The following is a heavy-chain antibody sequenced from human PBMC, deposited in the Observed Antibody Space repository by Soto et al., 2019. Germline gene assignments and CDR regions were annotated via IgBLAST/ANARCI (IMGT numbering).Heavy chain of an antibody. CDR3: ASRHYCSSTSCYHWYFDL. CDR1: GGSISSSSYY. D-gene: IGHD2-2*01. J-gene: IGHJ2*01. CDR2: IYYSGST. V-gene: IGHV4-39*01. Sequence: QLQLQESGPGLVKPSETLSLTCTVSGGSISSSSYYWGWIRQPPGKGLEWIGSIYYSGSTYYNPSLKSRVTISVDTSKNQFSLKLSSVTAADTAVYYCASRHYCSSTSCYHWYFDLWGRGTLVTVSS.